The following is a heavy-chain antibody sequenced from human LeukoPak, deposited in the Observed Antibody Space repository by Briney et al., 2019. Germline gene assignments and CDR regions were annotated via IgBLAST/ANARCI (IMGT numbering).Heavy chain of an antibody. D-gene: IGHD2-8*01. J-gene: IGHJ4*02. V-gene: IGHV4-34*01. Sequence: SETLSLTCAVYGGSFSGYYWSWIRQPPGKGLEWIGEINHSGSTNYNPSLKSRVTISVDTSKNQFSLKLSSVTAADTAVYYCARGCLPCYDYWGQGTLVTVSS. CDR3: ARGCLPCYDY. CDR2: INHSGST. CDR1: GGSFSGYY.